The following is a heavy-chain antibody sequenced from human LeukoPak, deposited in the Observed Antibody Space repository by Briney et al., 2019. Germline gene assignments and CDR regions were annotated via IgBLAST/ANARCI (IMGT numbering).Heavy chain of an antibody. CDR2: IRSDGTNK. Sequence: PGGSLRLSCAASGFTFRNYGMHWVRQAPGKGLEWVAFIRSDGTNKYYADSVKGRFTISRDNSRNTLYLQMKSLRAEDTAVYYCAKESGYYYYMDVWGKGTTVTISS. J-gene: IGHJ6*03. D-gene: IGHD6-25*01. CDR1: GFTFRNYG. CDR3: AKESGYYYYMDV. V-gene: IGHV3-30*02.